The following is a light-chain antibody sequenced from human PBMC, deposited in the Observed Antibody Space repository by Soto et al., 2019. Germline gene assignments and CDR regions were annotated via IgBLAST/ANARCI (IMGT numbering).Light chain of an antibody. CDR1: SSDVGGYNF. CDR2: EVD. V-gene: IGLV2-8*01. Sequence: QSVLTQPPSASASPGQSVTISCTGTSSDVGGYNFVSWYQQHPGKAPKLMIYEVDKRPSGVPDRFSGSKSGNTASLTVSGLQAEDEADYYCIPHEVTTAYGFGIGTKVPVL. CDR3: IPHEVTTAYG. J-gene: IGLJ1*01.